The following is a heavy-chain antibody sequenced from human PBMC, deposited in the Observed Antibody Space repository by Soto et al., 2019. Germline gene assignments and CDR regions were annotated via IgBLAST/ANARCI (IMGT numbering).Heavy chain of an antibody. Sequence: QVQLVESGGGVVQPGRSLRLSCAASGFTFSSYAMHWVRQAPGKGLEWVAVISYDGSNKYYADSVKGRFTISRDNSKNTLYLQMNSLRAEDTAVYYCARPLPTMYSSSSAPNPYYYYGMDVWGQGTTVTVSS. CDR2: ISYDGSNK. J-gene: IGHJ6*02. CDR3: ARPLPTMYSSSSAPNPYYYYGMDV. CDR1: GFTFSSYA. D-gene: IGHD6-6*01. V-gene: IGHV3-30-3*01.